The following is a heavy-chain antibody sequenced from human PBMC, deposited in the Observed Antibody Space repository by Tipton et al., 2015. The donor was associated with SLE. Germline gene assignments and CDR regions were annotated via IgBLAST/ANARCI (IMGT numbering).Heavy chain of an antibody. Sequence: TLSLTCAVYGGSFSDYYWSWIRQPPGKGLECLGEVNHSGTTNYNPSLKGRVTMSVDTSKNQFSLGVNSVTAADTAVYFCARDPLSAAGRGWFDRWGQGTLVTVSS. CDR1: GGSFSDYY. D-gene: IGHD6-13*01. CDR2: VNHSGTT. V-gene: IGHV4-34*01. CDR3: ARDPLSAAGRGWFDR. J-gene: IGHJ5*02.